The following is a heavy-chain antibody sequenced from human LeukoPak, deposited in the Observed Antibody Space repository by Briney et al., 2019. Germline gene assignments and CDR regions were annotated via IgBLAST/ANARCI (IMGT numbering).Heavy chain of an antibody. CDR1: GFTFGDFG. V-gene: IGHV3-20*04. CDR3: ARVYSSGWSRATYYFDY. Sequence: GGSLRLSCAASGFTFGDFGMSWVRQVPGKGLEWISGITWNGGSTGYADSVKGRFTISRDNAKNTLYLQMNSLRAEDTAVYYCARVYSSGWSRATYYFDYWGQGTLVTVSS. J-gene: IGHJ4*02. D-gene: IGHD6-19*01. CDR2: ITWNGGST.